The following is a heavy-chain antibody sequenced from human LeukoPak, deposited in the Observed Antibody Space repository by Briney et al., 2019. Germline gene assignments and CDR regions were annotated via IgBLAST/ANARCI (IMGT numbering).Heavy chain of an antibody. Sequence: SETLSLTCTVSGGSISSYYWSWIRQPAGKGLEWIGYIYYSGSTNYNPSLKSRVTISVDTSKNQFSLKLSSVTAADTAVYYCARVSSREPYGMDVWGQGTTVTVSS. D-gene: IGHD6-6*01. CDR3: ARVSSREPYGMDV. CDR1: GGSISSYY. V-gene: IGHV4-59*01. J-gene: IGHJ6*02. CDR2: IYYSGST.